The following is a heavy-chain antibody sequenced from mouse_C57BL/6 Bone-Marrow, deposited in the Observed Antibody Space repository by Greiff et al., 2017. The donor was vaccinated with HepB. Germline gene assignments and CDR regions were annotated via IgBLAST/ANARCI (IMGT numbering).Heavy chain of an antibody. D-gene: IGHD2-5*01. V-gene: IGHV5-15*01. CDR2: ISNLAYSI. CDR3: ARGPVTTSFYYAMDY. Sequence: EVKLVEPGGGLVQPGGSLKLSCAASGFTFSDYGMAWVRQAPRKGPEWVAFISNLAYSIYYADTVTGRFTLSRENAKNTLYLEMSSLRSEDTAMYYCARGPVTTSFYYAMDYWGQGASVTVSS. CDR1: GFTFSDYG. J-gene: IGHJ4*01.